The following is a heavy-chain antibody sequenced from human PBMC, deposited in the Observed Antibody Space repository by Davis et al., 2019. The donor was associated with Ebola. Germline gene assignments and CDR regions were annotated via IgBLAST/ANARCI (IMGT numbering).Heavy chain of an antibody. CDR1: GFTLSSFG. Sequence: PGGSLRLSCAASGFTLSSFGMHWVRQAPGKGLEWVAVVSYDGSIDYYADSVKGRFTISRDNSKNTLYLQMNGLRVEDTAIYYCAKDTSNIWFDIWGQGTNVTVSS. CDR2: VSYDGSID. CDR3: AKDTSNIWFDI. D-gene: IGHD1-26*01. J-gene: IGHJ3*02. V-gene: IGHV3-30*18.